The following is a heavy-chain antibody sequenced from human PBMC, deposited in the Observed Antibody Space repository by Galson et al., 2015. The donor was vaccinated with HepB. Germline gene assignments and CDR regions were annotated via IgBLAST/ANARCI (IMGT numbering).Heavy chain of an antibody. D-gene: IGHD2-21*02. CDR3: ARDPYCGSDCHGPTFYSSYGMDV. CDR1: GFKFNNYW. J-gene: IGHJ6*02. V-gene: IGHV3-7*01. CDR2: IKRDGSEI. Sequence: SLRLSCAAPGFKFNNYWMNWVRQAPGKGLEWVANIKRDGSEIFYVDSVKGRFTISRDNAKNSLYLQMHSLKAADTAVYYCARDPYCGSDCHGPTFYSSYGMDVWGQGTTVTVSS.